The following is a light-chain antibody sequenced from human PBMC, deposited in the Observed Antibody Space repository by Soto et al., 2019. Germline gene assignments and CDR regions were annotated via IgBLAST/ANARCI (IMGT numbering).Light chain of an antibody. CDR3: QQSDIWPWT. V-gene: IGKV3D-20*02. J-gene: IGKJ1*01. Sequence: EIVLTQSPGTLSLSPGERATLSCRASQSVSSSYLAWFQQRPGQAPRLLIYGASSRATGIPDRFSGSGSGPDFTLSISRLEPEDFAVYYCQQSDIWPWTFGQGTKVDIK. CDR1: QSVSSSY. CDR2: GAS.